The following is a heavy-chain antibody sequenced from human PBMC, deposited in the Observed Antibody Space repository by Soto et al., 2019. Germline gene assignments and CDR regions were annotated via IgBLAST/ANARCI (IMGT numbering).Heavy chain of an antibody. CDR1: GFSLSTSGVD. CDR3: AHRRPYSNAPEYFFDY. CDR2: IYWDDDK. J-gene: IGHJ4*02. D-gene: IGHD6-13*01. Sequence: QITVKESGPTLVKPTQTLTLTCTFSGFSLSTSGVDVGWIRQPPGKALEWIALIYWDDDKRYSPSLKSRITITNDTSKNQVVLTMTNMDPLYTATYYCAHRRPYSNAPEYFFDYWGQGTLVTVSS. V-gene: IGHV2-5*02.